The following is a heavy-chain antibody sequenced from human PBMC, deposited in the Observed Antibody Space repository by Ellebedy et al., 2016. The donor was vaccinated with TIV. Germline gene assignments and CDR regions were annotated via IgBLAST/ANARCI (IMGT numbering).Heavy chain of an antibody. D-gene: IGHD2-21*02. CDR1: GFTFSSYS. CDR2: ISRSSNI. CDR3: ARDGAAYCGGDCQYPFDY. J-gene: IGHJ4*02. Sequence: GESLKISCAAYGFTFSSYSMNWVRQSPGKGLEWVSYISRSSNIYYADSVKGRFTISRDNAKNSLYLQMNSLIDEDTAVYYCARDGAAYCGGDCQYPFDYWGQGTLVTVSS. V-gene: IGHV3-48*02.